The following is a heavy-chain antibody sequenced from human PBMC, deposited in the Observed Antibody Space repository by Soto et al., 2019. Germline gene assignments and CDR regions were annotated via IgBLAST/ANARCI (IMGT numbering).Heavy chain of an antibody. CDR1: GGSISSNY. J-gene: IGHJ4*02. CDR3: ARYRREAVAGYTLDN. CDR2: VYNSGST. D-gene: IGHD6-13*01. V-gene: IGHV4-59*01. Sequence: SETLSLTCTVSGGSISSNYWTWIRQPPGKELEWIGYVYNSGSTNYNPSLKSRVTITEDTSKSQLSLTVNSMTAADTAVYYCARYRREAVAGYTLDNWGQGILVTVSS.